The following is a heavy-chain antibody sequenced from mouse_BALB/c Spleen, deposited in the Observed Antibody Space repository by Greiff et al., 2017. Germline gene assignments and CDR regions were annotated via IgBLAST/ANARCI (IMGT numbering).Heavy chain of an antibody. J-gene: IGHJ4*01. D-gene: IGHD1-2*01. CDR1: GYNFTSYW. V-gene: IGHV1-55*01. CDR2: IYPGSGST. Sequence: QVQLQQPGAELVKPGTSVKLSCKASGYNFTSYWINWVKLRPGQGLEWIGDIYPGSGSTNYNEKFKSKATLTVDTSSSTAYMQLSSLASEDSALYYCARVQFITPAMDFWGQGTSVTVSS. CDR3: ARVQFITPAMDF.